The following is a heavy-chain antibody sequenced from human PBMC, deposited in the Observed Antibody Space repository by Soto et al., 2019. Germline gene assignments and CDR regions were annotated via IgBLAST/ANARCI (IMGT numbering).Heavy chain of an antibody. CDR1: GFTFDDYA. Sequence: EVQLVESGGGLVQPGRSLRLSCAASGFTFDDYAMHWVRQVPGKGLEWVSGINWNSGSIGYGDSVKGRFAISRDNAKNSLHAQMNSLSAEDTDFYYCVKDESINWYSGHFRHWGQGTLVTVSS. V-gene: IGHV3-9*01. D-gene: IGHD6-13*01. CDR2: INWNSGSI. CDR3: VKDESINWYSGHFRH. J-gene: IGHJ1*01.